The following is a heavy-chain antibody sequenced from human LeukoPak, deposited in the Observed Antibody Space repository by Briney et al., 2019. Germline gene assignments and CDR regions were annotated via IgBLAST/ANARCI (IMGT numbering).Heavy chain of an antibody. Sequence: GGSLRLSCAASGITFSSYAMHWVRQAPGKGLKYVSAISSNGGSTYYANSVKGRFTISRDNSKNTLYLQMGSLRAEDMAVYYCARDHEVGNYYYYMDVWGKGTTVTISS. CDR3: ARDHEVGNYYYYMDV. CDR1: GITFSSYA. CDR2: ISSNGGST. V-gene: IGHV3-64*01. J-gene: IGHJ6*03. D-gene: IGHD1-26*01.